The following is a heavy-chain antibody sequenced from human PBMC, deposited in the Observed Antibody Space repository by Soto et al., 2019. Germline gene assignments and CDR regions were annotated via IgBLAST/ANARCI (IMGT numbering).Heavy chain of an antibody. CDR1: GYTFTSYY. V-gene: IGHV1-46*01. J-gene: IGHJ6*02. CDR3: ARVGGTEYYYYYYGMDV. Sequence: ASVKVSCKASGYTFTSYYMHWVRQAPGQGLEWMGIINPSGGSTSYAQKFQGRVTMTRDTSTSTVYMVLSSLRFEDTAVYYCARVGGTEYYYYYYGMDVWGQGTTVTVSS. CDR2: INPSGGST. D-gene: IGHD3-16*01.